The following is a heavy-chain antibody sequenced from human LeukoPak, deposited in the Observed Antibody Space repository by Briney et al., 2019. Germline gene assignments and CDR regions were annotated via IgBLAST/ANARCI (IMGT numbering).Heavy chain of an antibody. V-gene: IGHV3-53*01. J-gene: IGHJ4*02. CDR1: GFTVSSTY. CDR3: AKDTGYGAAGFDY. CDR2: IYSGGNI. D-gene: IGHD6-13*01. Sequence: GGSLRLSCAASGFTVSSTYMSWVRQAPGKGLEWVSVIYSGGNIYYIDSVKGRFTISRDNSKNTLYLQMNSLRAEDTAVYYCAKDTGYGAAGFDYWGQGTLVTVSS.